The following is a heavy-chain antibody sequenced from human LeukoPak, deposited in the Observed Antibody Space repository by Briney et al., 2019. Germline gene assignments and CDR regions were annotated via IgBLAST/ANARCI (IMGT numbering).Heavy chain of an antibody. CDR2: FKSKTDGGAT. J-gene: IGHJ4*02. D-gene: IGHD2-2*01. V-gene: IGHV3-15*01. CDR1: GFTFSEFTFRNAW. CDR3: TADNCGSTSCYAHY. Sequence: GGSLRLSCVASGFTFSEFTFRNAWMSWVRQAPGKGLEWVGRFKSKTDGGATDYAAPVKGRFTIPRDVSKPTLFLQMNSLKTEDTAVYYCTADNCGSTSCYAHYWGQGTLVTVSS.